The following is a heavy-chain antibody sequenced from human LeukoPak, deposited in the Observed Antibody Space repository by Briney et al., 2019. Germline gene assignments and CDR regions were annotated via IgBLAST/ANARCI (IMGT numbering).Heavy chain of an antibody. Sequence: SQTLSLTCTVSGGSISSGGYYWSWIRQPPGKGLEWIGYIYHSGSTYYNPSLKSRVTISVDRSKNQFSLKLSSVTAADTAVYYCARAFHGDYDFWSGYHSDYWGQGTLVTVSS. V-gene: IGHV4-30-2*01. CDR2: IYHSGST. D-gene: IGHD3-3*01. CDR3: ARAFHGDYDFWSGYHSDY. J-gene: IGHJ4*02. CDR1: GGSISSGGYY.